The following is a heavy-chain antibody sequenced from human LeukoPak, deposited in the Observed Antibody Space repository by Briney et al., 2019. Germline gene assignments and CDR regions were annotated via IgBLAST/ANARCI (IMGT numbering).Heavy chain of an antibody. CDR3: AGGWYNWNDGYYYYGMDV. CDR2: IIPIFGTA. D-gene: IGHD1-20*01. V-gene: IGHV1-69*01. J-gene: IGHJ6*02. CDR1: GGTFSSYA. Sequence: SVKVSCKASGGTFSSYAISWVRQAHAQGLEWMGGIIPIFGTANYAQKFQGRVTITADESTSTTYMELSSLGSEDTAVYYCAGGWYNWNDGYYYYGMDVWGQGTTVTVSS.